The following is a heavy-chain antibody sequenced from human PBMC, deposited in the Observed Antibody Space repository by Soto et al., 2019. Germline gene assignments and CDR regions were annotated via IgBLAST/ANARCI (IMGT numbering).Heavy chain of an antibody. Sequence: ASVKVSCKASGYTLTELSMHWVRQAPGKGLEWMGGFDPEDGETIYAQKFQGRVTITADKSTSTAYMELSSLSSEDTALYYCARDLIFFIGRCRRNSIDFRGPGTLVTVFS. CDR1: GYTLTELS. V-gene: IGHV1-24*01. D-gene: IGHD2-15*01. J-gene: IGHJ5*01. CDR2: FDPEDGET. CDR3: ARDLIFFIGRCRRNSIDF.